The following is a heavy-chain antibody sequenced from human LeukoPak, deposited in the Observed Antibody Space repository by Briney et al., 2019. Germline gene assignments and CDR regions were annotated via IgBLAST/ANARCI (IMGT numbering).Heavy chain of an antibody. CDR3: AREAPGIASFDY. D-gene: IGHD6-13*01. Sequence: SETLSLTCTVSDGSISSYYWSWIRQPPGKGLEWIGNIYNSGSTNYNPSLKSRVTISVDTSKNQFSLKLSSVTAADTAVYYCAREAPGIASFDYWGQGTLVTVSS. V-gene: IGHV4-59*12. CDR2: IYNSGST. J-gene: IGHJ4*02. CDR1: DGSISSYY.